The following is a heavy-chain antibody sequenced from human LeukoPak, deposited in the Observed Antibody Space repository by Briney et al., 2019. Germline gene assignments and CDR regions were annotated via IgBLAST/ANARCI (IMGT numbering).Heavy chain of an antibody. J-gene: IGHJ5*02. CDR3: ATQNRPREGWFDP. CDR2: IYYSGST. D-gene: IGHD5-24*01. V-gene: IGHV4-39*01. Sequence: PSETLSLTCTVSGGSINSRSYYWGWIRQPPGKGLEWIGSIYYSGSTSYNPSLKSRVTISVDASKNQFSLKLSSVTAADTAVYYCATQNRPREGWFDPWGQGTLVTVSS. CDR1: GGSINSRSYY.